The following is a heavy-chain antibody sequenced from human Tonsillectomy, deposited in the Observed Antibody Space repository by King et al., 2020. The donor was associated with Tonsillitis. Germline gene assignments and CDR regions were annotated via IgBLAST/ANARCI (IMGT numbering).Heavy chain of an antibody. J-gene: IGHJ4*02. CDR3: AKDNFIPGTSFDY. D-gene: IGHD1-20*01. V-gene: IGHV3-30*02. Sequence: VQLVESGGGVVQPGGSLRLSCAASGFTFSSYGMHWVRQAPGKGLEWVAFIRYDGSNKYYADSVKGRFTISRENSKNTLYLQMNSLRAEDTAVYYCAKDNFIPGTSFDYWGQGTLVTVSS. CDR2: IRYDGSNK. CDR1: GFTFSSYG.